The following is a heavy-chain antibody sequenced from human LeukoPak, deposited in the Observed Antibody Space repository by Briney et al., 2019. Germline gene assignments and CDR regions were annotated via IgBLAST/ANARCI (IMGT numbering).Heavy chain of an antibody. D-gene: IGHD2-15*01. J-gene: IGHJ4*02. CDR2: ISYDGSNT. CDR3: AKERCSGSACYIFDS. V-gene: IGHV3-30*18. Sequence: GGSLRLSCAASGFTFSNFGMHWVRQTPGKGLECVAVISYDGSNTYYADSVKGQFTISRDNSKSTLSLQMSSLGVEDTAVYYCAKERCSGSACYIFDSWGQGTLVIVSA. CDR1: GFTFSNFG.